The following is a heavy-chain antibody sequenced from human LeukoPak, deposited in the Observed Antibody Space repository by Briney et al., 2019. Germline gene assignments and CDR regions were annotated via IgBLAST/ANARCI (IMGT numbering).Heavy chain of an antibody. J-gene: IGHJ4*02. V-gene: IGHV4-61*02. D-gene: IGHD6-13*01. Sequence: PSETLSLTCTVSGGSISSGSYYWSWIRQPAGKGLEWIGRIYTSGSTNYNPSLKSRVTISVDTSKNQFSLKLSSVTAADTAVYYCARAIAAAGYYFDYWGQGTLVTVSS. CDR1: GGSISSGSYY. CDR2: IYTSGST. CDR3: ARAIAAAGYYFDY.